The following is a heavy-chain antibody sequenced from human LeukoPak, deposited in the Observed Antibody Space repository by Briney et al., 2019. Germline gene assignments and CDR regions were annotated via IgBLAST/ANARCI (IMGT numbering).Heavy chain of an antibody. CDR2: IKEDGSDK. J-gene: IGHJ5*02. D-gene: IGHD2-2*01. Sequence: GGSLRLSCVVSGITFRNYWMSWVRPAPGKGLEWVAFIKEDGSDKHYVDSVKGRFTISRDNAKNSLYLQMNSLRAEDTAVYFCHQPVTLPAWGQGALVTVSP. CDR3: HQPVTLPA. CDR1: GITFRNYW. V-gene: IGHV3-7*01.